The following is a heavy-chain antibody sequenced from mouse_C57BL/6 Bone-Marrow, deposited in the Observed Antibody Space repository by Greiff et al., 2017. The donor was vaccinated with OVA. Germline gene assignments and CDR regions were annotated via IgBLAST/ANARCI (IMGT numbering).Heavy chain of an antibody. V-gene: IGHV3-6*01. D-gene: IGHD2-4*01. CDR3: ARAPLYYDYPAWFAY. CDR2: ISYDGSN. Sequence: DVQLQESGPGLVKPSQSLSLTCSVTGYSITSGYYWNWIRQFPGNKLEWMGYISYDGSNNYNPSLKNRISITRDTSKNQFFLKLNSVTTEDTATYYCARAPLYYDYPAWFAYWGQGTLVTVSA. CDR1: GYSITSGYY. J-gene: IGHJ3*01.